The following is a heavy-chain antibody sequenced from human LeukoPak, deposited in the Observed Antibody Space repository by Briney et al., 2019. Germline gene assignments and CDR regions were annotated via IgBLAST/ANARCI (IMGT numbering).Heavy chain of an antibody. CDR1: GFTFYDYA. V-gene: IGHV3-9*01. D-gene: IGHD2/OR15-2a*01. J-gene: IGHJ4*02. CDR3: AKDISRGLAYYFDY. Sequence: GRSLRLSCAASGFTFYDYAMHWVRHAPGKGLEWVSGISWNSGSIGYADSVKGRFTISRDNAKNSLYLQMNSLRAEDTALYYCAKDISRGLAYYFDYWGQGTLVTVSS. CDR2: ISWNSGSI.